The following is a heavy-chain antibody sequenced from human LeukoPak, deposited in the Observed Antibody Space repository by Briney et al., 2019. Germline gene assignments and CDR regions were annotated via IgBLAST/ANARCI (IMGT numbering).Heavy chain of an antibody. CDR1: GFTFSSYS. Sequence: GGSPRLSCAASGFTFSSYSMNWVRQAPGKGLEWVSSISSSSSYIYYADSVKGRFTISRDNAKNSLYLQMNSLRAEDTAVYYCARVVVGGSGWYYYYYYMDVWGKGTTVTVSS. CDR2: ISSSSSYI. D-gene: IGHD6-19*01. V-gene: IGHV3-21*01. J-gene: IGHJ6*03. CDR3: ARVVVGGSGWYYYYYYMDV.